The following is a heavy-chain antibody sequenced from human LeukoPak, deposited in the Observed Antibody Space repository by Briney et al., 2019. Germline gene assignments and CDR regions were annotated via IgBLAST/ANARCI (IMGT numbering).Heavy chain of an antibody. CDR3: ARRSKAVAGLAFDT. CDR2: IYYTGNT. J-gene: IGHJ3*02. V-gene: IGHV4-59*08. D-gene: IGHD6-19*01. Sequence: SETLSLTCTVSGGSISSYYWTWIRQPPGKGLEWIGYIYYTGNTNYNPSLKSRVTISVDTSKNHFSLKLSSVTAADTAVYYCARRSKAVAGLAFDTWGRGTMVTVSS. CDR1: GGSISSYY.